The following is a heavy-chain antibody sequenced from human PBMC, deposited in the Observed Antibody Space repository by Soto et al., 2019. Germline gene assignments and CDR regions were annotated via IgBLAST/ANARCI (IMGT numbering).Heavy chain of an antibody. V-gene: IGHV3-48*02. CDR3: ARDGARGEDMDG. CDR2: ITNTGETI. Sequence: EVQMVESGGGLVQPGGSLRLSCAGSGFTFITYNMDWVRQAPGKGREWISYITNTGETIYYADTVRGRFTISRDNAKNALFLQRNSLRDEDTAVYYCARDGARGEDMDGWGPGPTVTVSS. J-gene: IGHJ6*02. CDR1: GFTFITYN. D-gene: IGHD6-6*01.